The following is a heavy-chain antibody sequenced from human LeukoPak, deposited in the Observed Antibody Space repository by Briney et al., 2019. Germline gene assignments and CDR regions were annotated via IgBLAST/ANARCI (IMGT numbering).Heavy chain of an antibody. D-gene: IGHD2-21*02. CDR3: AKDFRGHIVVVTAIRGGFDY. Sequence: ETLSLTCTVSGGSISGYFWSWVRQAPGKGLEWVSAISGSGGSTYYADSVKGRFTISRDNSKNTLYLQMNSLRAEDTAVYYCAKDFRGHIVVVTAIRGGFDYWGQGTLVTVSS. J-gene: IGHJ4*02. CDR2: ISGSGGST. CDR1: GGSISGYF. V-gene: IGHV3-23*01.